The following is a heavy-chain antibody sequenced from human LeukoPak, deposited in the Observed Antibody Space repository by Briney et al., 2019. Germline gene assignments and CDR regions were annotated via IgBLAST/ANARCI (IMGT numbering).Heavy chain of an antibody. CDR2: IRRKAYGGTT. D-gene: IGHD3-22*01. CDR3: SMAYYYGSSGSLTFDY. V-gene: IGHV3-49*04. CDR1: GFTFGDYA. Sequence: PGGSLRLSCTASGFTFGDYAVSWVRQAPGKGLEWVSFIRRKAYGGTTEYAASVKGRCTISRDDSRSIAYLQMNSLKTEDTAVYYCSMAYYYGSSGSLTFDYWGQGTLVTVSS. J-gene: IGHJ4*02.